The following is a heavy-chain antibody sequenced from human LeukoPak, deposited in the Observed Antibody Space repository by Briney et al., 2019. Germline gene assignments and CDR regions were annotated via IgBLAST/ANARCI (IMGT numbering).Heavy chain of an antibody. CDR2: ISWDSGDI. D-gene: IGHD5-18*01. CDR3: AKDKTGGYSYGPIHL. CDR1: GFTFDDYA. J-gene: IGHJ5*02. V-gene: IGHV3-9*01. Sequence: PGRSLRLSCIASGFTFDDYAMHWVRHRPGKGLEWVSQISWDSGDIDYAGSVKGRFTISRDNAKNSLHLQMNSLTPEDTAFYYCAKDKTGGYSYGPIHLWGQGTLVTVSS.